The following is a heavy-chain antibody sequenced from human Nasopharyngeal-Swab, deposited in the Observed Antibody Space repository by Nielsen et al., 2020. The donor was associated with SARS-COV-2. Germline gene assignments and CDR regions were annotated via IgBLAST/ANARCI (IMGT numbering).Heavy chain of an antibody. CDR3: ARRRPILHLGEFSSSFDS. Sequence: GGSLRLSCTASGFSFNNYGMHWVRQAPGKGLEWVAIISYEGSIKHYADSVKGRFTISRDSSKNTVYLQMNSLRPEDTAVYYCARRRPILHLGEFSSSFDSWGQGTLVTVSS. D-gene: IGHD3-16*01. V-gene: IGHV3-30*03. CDR2: ISYEGSIK. CDR1: GFSFNNYG. J-gene: IGHJ4*02.